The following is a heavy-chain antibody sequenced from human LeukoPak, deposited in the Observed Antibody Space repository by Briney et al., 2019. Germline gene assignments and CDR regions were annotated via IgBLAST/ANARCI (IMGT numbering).Heavy chain of an antibody. V-gene: IGHV3-13*01. CDR1: GFTFSSYD. J-gene: IGHJ3*02. Sequence: GGSLRLSCAASGFTFSSYDMHWVRQATGKGLEWVSAIGTAGDTYYPGSVKGRFTISRENAKNSLYLQMNSLRAGDTAVYYCARGGGRVPAADELTAIDIWGQGTMVTVSS. D-gene: IGHD2-2*01. CDR2: IGTAGDT. CDR3: ARGGGRVPAADELTAIDI.